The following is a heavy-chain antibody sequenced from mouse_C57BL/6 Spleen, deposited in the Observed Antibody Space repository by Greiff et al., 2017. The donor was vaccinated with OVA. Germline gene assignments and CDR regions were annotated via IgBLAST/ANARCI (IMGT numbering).Heavy chain of an antibody. CDR1: GYTFTSYW. CDR3: ARPLEAMDY. V-gene: IGHV1-64*01. Sequence: VQLQESGAELVKPGASVKLSCKASGYTFTSYWMHWVKQRPGQGLEWIGMIHPNSGSTNYNEKFKSKATLTVDTSSSTAYMQLSSLTSEDSAVYYCARPLEAMDYWGQGTSVTVSS. J-gene: IGHJ4*01. CDR2: IHPNSGST.